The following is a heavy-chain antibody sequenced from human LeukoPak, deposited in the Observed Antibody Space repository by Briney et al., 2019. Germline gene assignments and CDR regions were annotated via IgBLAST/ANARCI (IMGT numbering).Heavy chain of an antibody. CDR3: ARDQGRIAAAGNYLSSGY. D-gene: IGHD6-13*01. J-gene: IGHJ4*02. CDR2: ISSDGSSK. V-gene: IGHV3-30-3*01. Sequence: GGSLRLSCAASGFTFTSYTMHWVRQAPGKGLEWVAVISSDGSSKYYADSVKGRFTISRDNSKNTLYLQMNSLRTEDTAVYYCARDQGRIAAAGNYLSSGYWSQGTLVTVSS. CDR1: GFTFTSYT.